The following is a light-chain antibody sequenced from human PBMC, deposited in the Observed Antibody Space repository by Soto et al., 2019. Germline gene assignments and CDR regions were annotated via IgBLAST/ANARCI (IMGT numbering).Light chain of an antibody. J-gene: IGKJ5*01. CDR1: QSISSY. Sequence: DIQMTQSPSSLSASLGDRITITCRASQSISSYLNWYQQKPGKAPKLLIHDASSLQSGVPSRFSGSGSGTHFTLTINSLQPEDFATYYCQQSYSSPPITFGQGTRLDIK. V-gene: IGKV1-39*01. CDR3: QQSYSSPPIT. CDR2: DAS.